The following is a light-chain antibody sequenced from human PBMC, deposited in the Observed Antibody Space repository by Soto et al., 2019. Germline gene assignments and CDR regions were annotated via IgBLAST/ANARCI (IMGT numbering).Light chain of an antibody. V-gene: IGKV3-20*01. CDR3: QQYGRSPMFT. CDR2: DAS. Sequence: EIVLTQSPGTLSLSPGERATLSCRASQSVSSNYLAWYQQKPGQAPRLLIYDASRGAAGIPDRFIGSGSGTDFTLTINRLEPEDFAVYFCQQYGRSPMFTFGQGTKLDIK. CDR1: QSVSSNY. J-gene: IGKJ2*01.